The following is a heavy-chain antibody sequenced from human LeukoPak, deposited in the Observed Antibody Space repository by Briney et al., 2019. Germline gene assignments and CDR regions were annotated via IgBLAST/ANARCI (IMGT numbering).Heavy chain of an antibody. Sequence: GASVTVSCKASGYTFTNFYTHWVRQAPGQGLEWMGWINPDSGDSNYTQHFQGRVTMTRDTSISTAYVELSRLRSDDTAVYYCARGSSYWSTRFHSWGQGTLVTVSS. V-gene: IGHV1-2*02. CDR3: ARGSSYWSTRFHS. CDR1: GYTFTNFY. J-gene: IGHJ4*02. CDR2: INPDSGDS. D-gene: IGHD6-13*01.